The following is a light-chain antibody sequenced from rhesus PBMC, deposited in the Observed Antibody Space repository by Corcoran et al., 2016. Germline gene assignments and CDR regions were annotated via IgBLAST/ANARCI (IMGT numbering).Light chain of an antibody. CDR3: QQYYSSPLT. J-gene: IGKJ4*01. CDR2: WAS. Sequence: DIVMTQSPDSLAVSLGERVTINCKSSQRLLYSSNSKNYLAWYQQKPGQAPKMPISWASTRESGVPNSFIGGGSGTDFTLTISGLQAEDVAVYYCQQYYSSPLTFGGGSKVEIK. CDR1: QRLLYSSNSKNY. V-gene: IGKV4-1*01.